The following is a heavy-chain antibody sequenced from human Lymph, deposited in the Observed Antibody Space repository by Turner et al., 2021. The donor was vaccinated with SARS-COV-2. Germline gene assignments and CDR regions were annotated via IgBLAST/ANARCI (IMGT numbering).Heavy chain of an antibody. CDR3: AREMGAGSDY. V-gene: IGHV3-30*04. Sequence: QVQLVESGGGVVRLGRSLSVSCAARGFTFSSYAMHWVRQAPGKGLEWVALISYDGSNKYYADSVKGRFTSSRDNSKNTLYLQMNSLRAEDTAVYYCAREMGAGSDYWGQGTLVTVSS. CDR1: GFTFSSYA. D-gene: IGHD3-10*01. J-gene: IGHJ4*02. CDR2: ISYDGSNK.